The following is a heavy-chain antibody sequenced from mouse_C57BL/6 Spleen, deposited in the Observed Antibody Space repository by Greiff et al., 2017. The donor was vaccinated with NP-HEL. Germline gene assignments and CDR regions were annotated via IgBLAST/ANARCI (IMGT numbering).Heavy chain of an antibody. CDR2: IYPGSGST. V-gene: IGHV1-55*01. Sequence: VQLQQPGAELVKPGASVKMSCKASGYTFTSYWITWVKQRPGQGLEWIGDIYPGSGSTNYNEKFKGKATLTVDTSSSTAYMQLSSLTSEDSAVYYCARSGVSYAMDYWGQGTSVTVSA. J-gene: IGHJ4*01. D-gene: IGHD3-1*01. CDR1: GYTFTSYW. CDR3: ARSGVSYAMDY.